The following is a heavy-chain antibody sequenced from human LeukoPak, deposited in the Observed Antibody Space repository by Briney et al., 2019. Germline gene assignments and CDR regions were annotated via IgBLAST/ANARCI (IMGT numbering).Heavy chain of an antibody. CDR2: ISAYNGNT. V-gene: IGHV1-18*01. CDR1: GYTFTSYG. J-gene: IGHJ3*02. Sequence: ASVKVSCKASGYTFTSYGISWVRQAPGQGLEWMGWISAYNGNTNYAQKLQGRVTMTTDTSTSTAYMELRSLRSDDTAVYYCARYYYGSGSYVVSDAFDIWGQGTMVTVSS. CDR3: ARYYYGSGSYVVSDAFDI. D-gene: IGHD3-10*01.